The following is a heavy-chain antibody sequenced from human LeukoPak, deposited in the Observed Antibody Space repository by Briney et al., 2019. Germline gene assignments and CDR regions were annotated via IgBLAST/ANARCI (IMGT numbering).Heavy chain of an antibody. D-gene: IGHD2-21*02. CDR3: ARDSAFGGDYPDLTDY. V-gene: IGHV3-7*01. Sequence: GGSLRLSCAASGFTFDDYAMPWVRQAPGKGLEWVANIKQDGSEEYYVDSVKGRFTISRDNAKNSLYLQMNSLRAEDTAVYYCARDSAFGGDYPDLTDYWGQGTLVTVSS. J-gene: IGHJ4*02. CDR2: IKQDGSEE. CDR1: GFTFDDYA.